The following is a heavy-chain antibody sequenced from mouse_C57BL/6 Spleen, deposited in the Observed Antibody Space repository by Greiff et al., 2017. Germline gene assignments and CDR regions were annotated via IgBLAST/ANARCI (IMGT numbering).Heavy chain of an antibody. Sequence: EVQGVESGGGLVKPGGSLKLSCAASGFTFSDYGMHWVRQAPEKGLEWVAYISSGSSTIYYADTVKGRFTISRDNAKNTLFLQMTSLRSEDTAMYYCARPFYYYGSSRWCFDVWGTGTTVTVSS. CDR2: ISSGSSTI. V-gene: IGHV5-17*01. CDR1: GFTFSDYG. J-gene: IGHJ1*03. D-gene: IGHD1-1*01. CDR3: ARPFYYYGSSRWCFDV.